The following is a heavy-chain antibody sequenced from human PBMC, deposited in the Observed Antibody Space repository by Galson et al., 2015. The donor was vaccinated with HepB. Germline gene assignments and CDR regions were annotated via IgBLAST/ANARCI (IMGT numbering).Heavy chain of an antibody. J-gene: IGHJ4*02. CDR2: IIPIFGTA. CDR3: ARDPTPLEPYFDY. D-gene: IGHD3-3*01. V-gene: IGHV1-69*13. Sequence: SVKVSCKASGGTFSSYAISWVRQAPGQGLEWMGGIIPIFGTANYAQKFQGRVTNTADESTSTAYMELSSLRSEDTAVYYCARDPTPLEPYFDYWGQGTLVTVSS. CDR1: GGTFSSYA.